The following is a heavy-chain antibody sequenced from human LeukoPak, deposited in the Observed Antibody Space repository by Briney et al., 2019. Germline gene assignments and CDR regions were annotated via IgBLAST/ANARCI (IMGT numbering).Heavy chain of an antibody. J-gene: IGHJ4*02. V-gene: IGHV3-23*01. CDR1: GFTFGRSA. D-gene: IGHD6-13*01. CDR3: VKGRISEDGLDF. CDR2: ISSSGNT. Sequence: HPGGSLRLSCAASGFTFGRSAMPWVRQTPGKGLDWVSSISSSGNTYYADSVKGRFTNSRDNSKNMLYLQMNSLRAEDTAVYYCVKGRISEDGLDFWGQGTLVTVSS.